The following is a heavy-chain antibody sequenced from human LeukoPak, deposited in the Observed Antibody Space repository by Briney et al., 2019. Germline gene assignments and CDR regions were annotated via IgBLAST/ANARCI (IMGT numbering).Heavy chain of an antibody. D-gene: IGHD2-2*01. Sequence: SETLSLTCTVSGASISRYYWSWFRQPPGKGLECIGYIFSSGGTKYNPSLESRLPISVDTSRDQVSLSLTSMTPADTAVYYCARKSTAAAASHLWGRGTLVTVSS. CDR1: GASISRYY. V-gene: IGHV4-59*01. CDR2: IFSSGGT. CDR3: ARKSTAAAASHL. J-gene: IGHJ2*01.